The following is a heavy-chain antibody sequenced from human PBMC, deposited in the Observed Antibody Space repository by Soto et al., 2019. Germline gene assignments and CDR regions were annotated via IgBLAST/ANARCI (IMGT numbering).Heavy chain of an antibody. J-gene: IGHJ4*02. V-gene: IGHV4-30-4*08. D-gene: IGHD3-22*01. Sequence: SETLSLTCTVSGGSISSGGYYWSWIRQHPGKGLEWIGYIYYSGSTYYNPSLKSRVTISVDTSKNQFSLKLSSVTAADTAVYYCARVGYDSSGYYTSPIAYWGQGTLVTVSS. CDR3: ARVGYDSSGYYTSPIAY. CDR1: GGSISSGGYY. CDR2: IYYSGST.